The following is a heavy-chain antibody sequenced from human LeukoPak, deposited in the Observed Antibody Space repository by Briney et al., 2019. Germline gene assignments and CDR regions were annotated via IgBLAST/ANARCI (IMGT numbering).Heavy chain of an antibody. D-gene: IGHD3-10*01. V-gene: IGHV1-24*01. Sequence: ASVKVSCKVSGYTLTELSMHWVRQAPGKGLEWMGGFDPEDGETIYAQKFQGRVTMTEDTSTDTAYMELSSQRSEDTAVYYCATARLGPYYYGSGSYYQLDYWGQGTLVTVSS. J-gene: IGHJ4*02. CDR1: GYTLTELS. CDR3: ATARLGPYYYGSGSYYQLDY. CDR2: FDPEDGET.